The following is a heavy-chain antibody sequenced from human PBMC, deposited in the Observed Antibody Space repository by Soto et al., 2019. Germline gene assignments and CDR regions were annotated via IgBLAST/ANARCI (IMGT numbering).Heavy chain of an antibody. D-gene: IGHD3-22*01. Sequence: PSETLSLTCTVSGDSISSGGYYWSWIRQHPGKGLEWIGYISYSGSTNYNPSLKSRVTISVDTSKNHFSLKLSSVTAADTAVYYCARYYYDSSAYIDFWGQGTLVTVSS. CDR3: ARYYYDSSAYIDF. CDR1: GDSISSGGYY. V-gene: IGHV4-61*03. J-gene: IGHJ4*02. CDR2: ISYSGST.